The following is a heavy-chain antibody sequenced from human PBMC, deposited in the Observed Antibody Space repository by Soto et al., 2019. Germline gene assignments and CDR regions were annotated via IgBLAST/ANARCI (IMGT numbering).Heavy chain of an antibody. D-gene: IGHD6-19*01. V-gene: IGHV4-4*07. J-gene: IGHJ6*02. CDR1: GGSISSYY. Sequence: PSETLSLTCTVSGGSISSYYWSWIRQPAGKGLEWIGRIYTSGSTNYNPSLKSRVTMSVDTSKNQFSLKLSSVTAADTAVYYCARDEVYSRGWYSYYYYYGMDVWGQGTTATVSS. CDR3: ARDEVYSRGWYSYYYYYGMDV. CDR2: IYTSGST.